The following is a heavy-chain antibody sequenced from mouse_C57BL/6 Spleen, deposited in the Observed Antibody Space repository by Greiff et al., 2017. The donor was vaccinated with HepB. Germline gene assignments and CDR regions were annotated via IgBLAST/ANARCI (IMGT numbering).Heavy chain of an antibody. D-gene: IGHD1-2*01. V-gene: IGHV14-2*01. CDR2: IDPEDGET. CDR3: ASWGDDGLLRFAY. J-gene: IGHJ3*01. Sequence: VQLQQSGAELVKPGASVKLSCTASGFNIKDYYMHWVKQRTEQGLEWIGRIDPEDGETKYAPKFQGKSTITADTSTNTADLQLSSLTSEDTAVYYCASWGDDGLLRFAYWGQGTLVTVSA. CDR1: GFNIKDYY.